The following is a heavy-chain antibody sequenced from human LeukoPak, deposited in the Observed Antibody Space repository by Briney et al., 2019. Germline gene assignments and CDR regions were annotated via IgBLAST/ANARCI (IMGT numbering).Heavy chain of an antibody. CDR2: IYYSGST. CDR3: ARETRRGMATDY. CDR1: GGSISSYY. J-gene: IGHJ4*02. Sequence: SETLSLTCTVSGGSISSYYWSWIRQPPGKGLEWIGYIYYSGSTYYNPSLKSRVTISVDTSKNQFSLKLSSVTAADTAVYYCARETRRGMATDYWGQGTLVTVSS. D-gene: IGHD5-24*01. V-gene: IGHV4-59*12.